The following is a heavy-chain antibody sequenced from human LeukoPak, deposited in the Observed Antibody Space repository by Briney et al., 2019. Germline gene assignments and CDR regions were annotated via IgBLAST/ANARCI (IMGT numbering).Heavy chain of an antibody. V-gene: IGHV1-18*01. CDR2: ISAYNGNT. CDR1: GYAFTNYG. Sequence: APVKVSCKASGYAFTNYGITWVRQAPGQGLEWMGWISAYNGNTNYAQKLQGRVTMTTDTSTSTAYMELRSLRSDDTAVYYCARSGDSSSWYALDYWGQGTLVTVSS. D-gene: IGHD6-13*01. CDR3: ARSGDSSSWYALDY. J-gene: IGHJ4*02.